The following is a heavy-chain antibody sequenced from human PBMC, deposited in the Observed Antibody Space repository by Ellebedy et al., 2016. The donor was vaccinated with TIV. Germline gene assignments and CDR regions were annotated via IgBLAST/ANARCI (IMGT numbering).Heavy chain of an antibody. V-gene: IGHV3-48*01. CDR3: ARDGGDY. D-gene: IGHD3-16*01. J-gene: IGHJ4*02. Sequence: GESLKISCAASGFTFSSYSMNWVRQAPGKGLEWVSHISSGSPSMYYADSVRGRFTISRDNAKNSLFLQMSSLRVEDTAVYYCARDGGDYWGQGTLVTVSS. CDR2: ISSGSPSM. CDR1: GFTFSSYS.